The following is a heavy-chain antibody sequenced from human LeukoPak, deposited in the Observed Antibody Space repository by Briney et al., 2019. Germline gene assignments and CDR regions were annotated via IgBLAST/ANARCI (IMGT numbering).Heavy chain of an antibody. J-gene: IGHJ5*02. CDR1: GFTFSDYY. V-gene: IGHV3-11*01. CDR3: ARVLREWLLFGWFDP. D-gene: IGHD3-3*01. Sequence: GGSLRLSCAASGFTFSDYYMSWIRQAPGKGLEWVSYISSSGSTIYYADSVKGRFTISRDNAKDSLYLQMNSLRAEDTAVYYCARVLREWLLFGWFDPWGQGTLVTVSS. CDR2: ISSSGSTI.